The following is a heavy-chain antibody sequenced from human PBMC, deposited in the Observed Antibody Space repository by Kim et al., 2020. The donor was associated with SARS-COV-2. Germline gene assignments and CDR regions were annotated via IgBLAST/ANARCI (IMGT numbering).Heavy chain of an antibody. V-gene: IGHV1-46*01. J-gene: IGHJ4*02. CDR2: INPAGGST. CDR1: GYTFITYY. CDR3: ARVYAMYSSGWWYFDY. Sequence: ASVKVSCKASGYTFITYYMHWVRQAPGQGLEWMGMINPAGGSTMYAQTFQGRVTVTRDTSTSTVYMELSSLRSEDTAVYYCARVYAMYSSGWWYFDYWGQGTLVTVSS. D-gene: IGHD6-19*01.